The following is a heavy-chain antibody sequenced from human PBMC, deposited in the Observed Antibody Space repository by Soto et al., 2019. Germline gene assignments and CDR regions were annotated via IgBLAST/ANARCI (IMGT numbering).Heavy chain of an antibody. Sequence: EVQLVESGGGLVKPGGSLRLSCAASGFTFSSYSMNWVRQAPGKGLEWVSSISSSSSYIYYADSVKGRFTISRDNAKNTLYLEMNSLRAEDTAVYYCTRDIGGRGGYWGQGTLVTVSS. D-gene: IGHD3-16*01. J-gene: IGHJ4*02. CDR2: ISSSSSYI. CDR1: GFTFSSYS. V-gene: IGHV3-21*01. CDR3: TRDIGGRGGY.